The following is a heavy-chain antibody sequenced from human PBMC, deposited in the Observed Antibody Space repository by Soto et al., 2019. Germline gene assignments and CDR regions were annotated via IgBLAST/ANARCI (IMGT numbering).Heavy chain of an antibody. CDR1: GGSISSGDYY. J-gene: IGHJ4*02. Sequence: QVQLQESGPGLVKPSQTLSLTCTVSGGSISSGDYYWSWIRQPPGKGLEWIGYIYYSGSTYYNPSLKRRVTISVDTSKNKFSLKLSAVTAADTAVYYCARGFNGDYLPFGYWGQGTLVTVSS. CDR2: IYYSGST. CDR3: ARGFNGDYLPFGY. V-gene: IGHV4-30-4*01. D-gene: IGHD4-17*01.